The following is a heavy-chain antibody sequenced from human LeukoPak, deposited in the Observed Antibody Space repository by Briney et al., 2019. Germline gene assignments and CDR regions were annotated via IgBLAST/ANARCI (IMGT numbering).Heavy chain of an antibody. CDR2: ISGSGGST. J-gene: IGHJ4*02. Sequence: GGSLRLSCAASGFTFSSYAMSWVRQAPGKGLEWVSAISGSGGSTYYADSVKGRITISRDNSKNTLYLQMNSLRAEDTAVYYCAKSLGSPQSFEFDYWGQGTLVTVSS. CDR1: GFTFSSYA. D-gene: IGHD1-26*01. CDR3: AKSLGSPQSFEFDY. V-gene: IGHV3-23*01.